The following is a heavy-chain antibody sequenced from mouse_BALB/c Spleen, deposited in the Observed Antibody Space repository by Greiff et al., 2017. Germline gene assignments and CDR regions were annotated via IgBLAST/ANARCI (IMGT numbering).Heavy chain of an antibody. CDR3: ARDGYPDY. V-gene: IGHV7-3*02. Sequence: EVKVVESGGGLVQPGGSLRLSCATSGFTFTDYYTSWVRQPPGKALEWLGFIRNKANGYTTEYSASVKGRFTISRDNSQSILYLQMNTLRAEDSATYYCARDGYPDYWGQGTTLTVSS. CDR2: IRNKANGYTT. J-gene: IGHJ2*01. D-gene: IGHD2-2*01. CDR1: GFTFTDYY.